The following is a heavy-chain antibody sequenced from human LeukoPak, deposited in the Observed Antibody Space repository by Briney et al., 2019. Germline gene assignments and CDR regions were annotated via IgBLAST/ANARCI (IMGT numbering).Heavy chain of an antibody. CDR3: ARDSGAMTTVVIPFDY. D-gene: IGHD4-23*01. V-gene: IGHV3-48*04. CDR2: ISSSGGTI. CDR1: GSTFSTYS. Sequence: GGSLRLSCAASGSTFSTYSMNWVRQAPGKGLEWVSYISSSGGTIYYADSVKGRFTISRDNAKNSLYLQMNSLRAEDTAVYYCARDSGAMTTVVIPFDYWGQGTLVTVSS. J-gene: IGHJ4*02.